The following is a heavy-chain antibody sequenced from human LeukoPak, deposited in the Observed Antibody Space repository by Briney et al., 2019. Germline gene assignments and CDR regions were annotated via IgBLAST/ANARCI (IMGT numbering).Heavy chain of an antibody. CDR1: GGSFSGYF. CDR3: VSGKEYCSSTSCYNWFDP. D-gene: IGHD2-2*01. Sequence: PSETLSLTCAVYGGSFSGYFWSWIRQPPGKGLEWIGHIYYSGSTNYNPSLKSRVTISVDTSKNQFSLKLSSVTAADTAVYYCVSGKEYCSSTSCYNWFDPWSQGTLVTVSS. CDR2: IYYSGST. V-gene: IGHV4-59*01. J-gene: IGHJ5*02.